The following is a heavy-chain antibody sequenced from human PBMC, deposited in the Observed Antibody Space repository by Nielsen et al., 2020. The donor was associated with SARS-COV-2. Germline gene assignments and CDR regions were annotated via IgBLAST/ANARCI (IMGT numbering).Heavy chain of an antibody. CDR2: IGGHCGSI. CDR1: GFTFSNYA. D-gene: IGHD3-22*01. Sequence: GGSLRLSCAASGFTFSNYAMGWVRQAPGKGLEWVSIIGGHCGSIYYTDSVKGRFTISRDNSKNTLYLQMNSLRAGDTAEYYCAKVRYFDTSGYIDYWGQGTLVTVSS. V-gene: IGHV3-23*01. J-gene: IGHJ4*02. CDR3: AKVRYFDTSGYIDY.